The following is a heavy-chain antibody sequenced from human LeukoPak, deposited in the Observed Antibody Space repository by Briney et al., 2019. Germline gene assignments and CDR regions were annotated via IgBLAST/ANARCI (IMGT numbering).Heavy chain of an antibody. J-gene: IGHJ4*02. Sequence: WVRQAPGKGLVWVSRINIDGSSTSHAESVKGRFTIPRDNSKNTLYLQMNSLGAEDTAVYYCAVHIVAAFDYWGQGTLVTVSS. CDR3: AVHIVAAFDY. CDR2: INIDGSST. V-gene: IGHV3-74*01. D-gene: IGHD6-13*01.